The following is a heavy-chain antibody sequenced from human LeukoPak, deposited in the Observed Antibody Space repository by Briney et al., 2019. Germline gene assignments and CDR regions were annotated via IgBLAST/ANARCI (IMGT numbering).Heavy chain of an antibody. D-gene: IGHD5-24*01. CDR3: ARDYGSGGRWLQPGAY. J-gene: IGHJ4*02. CDR1: GFTVNSNY. Sequence: PGGSLRLSCAASGFTVNSNYMSWVRQAPGKGLGWVSVIYSGGSTYYADSVKGRFTISRDNSKNTLYLQMNSLRAEDTAVYYCARDYGSGGRWLQPGAYWGQGTLVTVSS. CDR2: IYSGGST. V-gene: IGHV3-53*01.